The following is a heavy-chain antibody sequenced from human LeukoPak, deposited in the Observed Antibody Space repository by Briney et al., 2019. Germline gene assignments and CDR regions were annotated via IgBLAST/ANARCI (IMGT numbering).Heavy chain of an antibody. V-gene: IGHV1-69*04. D-gene: IGHD3-22*01. CDR3: ARDWYYDSSGYYHGPDY. CDR1: GGTFSSYA. CDR2: IIPIFGIA. J-gene: IGHJ4*02. Sequence: SVKVSCKASGGTFSSYAISWVRQAPGQGLEWMGRIIPIFGIASYAQKFQGRVTITADKSTSTAYMELSSLRSEDTAVYYCARDWYYDSSGYYHGPDYWGQGTLVTVSS.